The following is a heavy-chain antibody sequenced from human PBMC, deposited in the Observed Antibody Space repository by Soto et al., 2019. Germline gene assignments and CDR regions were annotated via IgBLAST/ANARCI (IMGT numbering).Heavy chain of an antibody. D-gene: IGHD2-8*01. CDR3: ARQVRSRYCTNGVCFNYFDY. V-gene: IGHV1-69*01. CDR1: GGTFSSFT. Sequence: QVQLVQSGAEVKKPGSSVKVSCKASGGTFSSFTISWVRQAPGQGLEWMGEIIPIFGTANYAQKFQGRVTISADESMSTAYMELSSLRSEDTAVYYCARQVRSRYCTNGVCFNYFDYWGQGTLVTVSS. CDR2: IIPIFGTA. J-gene: IGHJ4*02.